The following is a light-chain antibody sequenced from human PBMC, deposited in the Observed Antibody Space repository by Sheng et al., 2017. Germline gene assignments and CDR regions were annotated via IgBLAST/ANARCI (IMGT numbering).Light chain of an antibody. CDR1: QSILYSFNNKNY. Sequence: DIVLTQSPDSLVVSLGERATINCKSSQSILYSFNNKNYLAWYQQKPGQPPRLLIYWASTRESGVPDRFSCSGSGTNFTLTISSLQAEDVAVYYCQQYYSVPPVTFGQGTRLEIK. V-gene: IGKV4-1*01. CDR2: WAS. CDR3: QQYYSVPPVT. J-gene: IGKJ5*01.